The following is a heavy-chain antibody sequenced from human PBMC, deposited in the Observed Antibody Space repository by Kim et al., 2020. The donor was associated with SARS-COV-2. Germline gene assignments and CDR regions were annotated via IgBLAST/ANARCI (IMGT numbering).Heavy chain of an antibody. V-gene: IGHV3-33*01. CDR3: AREGYFGSGSPSGMGV. Sequence: LSLTCAASGFTFSSYGMHWVRQAPGKGLEWVAVIWYDGSNKYYADSVKGRFTISRDNSKNTLYLHMNSLRADDTAVYYCAREGYFGSGSPSGMGVWGLGTTVTVSS. CDR1: GFTFSSYG. D-gene: IGHD3-10*01. CDR2: IWYDGSNK. J-gene: IGHJ6*02.